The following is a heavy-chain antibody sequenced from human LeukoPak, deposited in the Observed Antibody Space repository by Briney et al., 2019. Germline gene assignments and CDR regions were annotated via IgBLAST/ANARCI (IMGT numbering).Heavy chain of an antibody. CDR1: GYIFTSYY. CDR2: INPSGGST. CDR3: ARDSYYYDSSGYYYGPDY. J-gene: IGHJ4*02. D-gene: IGHD3-22*01. V-gene: IGHV1-46*01. Sequence: GASVKVSCKAPGYIFTSYYMHWVRQAPGQGLEWMGIINPSGGSTSYAQKFQGRVTMTTDTSTSTAYMELRSLRSDDTAVYYCARDSYYYDSSGYYYGPDYWGQGTLVTVSS.